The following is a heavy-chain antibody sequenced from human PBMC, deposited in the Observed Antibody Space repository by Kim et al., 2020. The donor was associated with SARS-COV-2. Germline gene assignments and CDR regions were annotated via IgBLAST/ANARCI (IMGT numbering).Heavy chain of an antibody. CDR1: GFSLSTSGMC. V-gene: IGHV2-70*01. CDR3: ARIFRPYSSSCVNPYYFDY. D-gene: IGHD6-13*01. Sequence: SGPTLVKPTQTLTLTCTFSGFSLSTSGMCVSWIRQPPGKALEWLALIDWDDDKYYSTSLKTRLTISKDTSKNQVVLTMTNMDPVDTATYYCARIFRPYSSSCVNPYYFDYWVQGTLVTVSS. CDR2: IDWDDDK. J-gene: IGHJ4*02.